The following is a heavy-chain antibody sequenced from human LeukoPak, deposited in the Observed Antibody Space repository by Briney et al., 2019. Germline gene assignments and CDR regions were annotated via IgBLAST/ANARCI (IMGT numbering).Heavy chain of an antibody. CDR2: INPSGGST. CDR1: GYTFTSYY. D-gene: IGHD3-3*01. V-gene: IGHV1-46*01. CDR3: ARSTYYDFWSGYWDWFDP. J-gene: IGHJ5*02. Sequence: ASVKVSCKASGYTFTSYYMHWVRQAPGQGLEWMGIINPSGGSTSYAQKFQGRVTMTRDTSTSTVYMELSSLRSEDTAVYYCARSTYYDFWSGYWDWFDPWGQGTLATVSS.